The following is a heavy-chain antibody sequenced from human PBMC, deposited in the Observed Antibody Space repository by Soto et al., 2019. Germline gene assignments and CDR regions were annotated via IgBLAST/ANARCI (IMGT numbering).Heavy chain of an antibody. D-gene: IGHD1-26*01. Sequence: VASVKVSCKASGYTFTSYGISWVRQAPGQGPEWMGWISAYNGNTNYAQKLQGRVTMTTDTSTSTAYMELRSLRSDDTAVYYCARDRELWNNWFDPWGQGTLVTVSS. CDR2: ISAYNGNT. CDR3: ARDRELWNNWFDP. J-gene: IGHJ5*02. V-gene: IGHV1-18*01. CDR1: GYTFTSYG.